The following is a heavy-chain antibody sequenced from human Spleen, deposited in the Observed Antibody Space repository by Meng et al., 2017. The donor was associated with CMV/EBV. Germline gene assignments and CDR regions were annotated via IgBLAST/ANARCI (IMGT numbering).Heavy chain of an antibody. J-gene: IGHJ4*02. D-gene: IGHD5-18*01. Sequence: QITLKESGPTLVKPXQTLTLTCXFSGFALSTSGVGVGWIRQPPGKALEWLALIYWDDDKRYSPSLKSRLTITKDTSKNQVVLTMTNMDPVDTATYYCAHRRGGVEGYSYGYTFDYWGQGTLVTVSS. CDR3: AHRRGGVEGYSYGYTFDY. CDR1: GFALSTSGVG. CDR2: IYWDDDK. V-gene: IGHV2-5*02.